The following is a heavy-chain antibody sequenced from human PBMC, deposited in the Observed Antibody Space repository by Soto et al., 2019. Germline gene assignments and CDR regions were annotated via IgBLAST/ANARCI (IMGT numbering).Heavy chain of an antibody. Sequence: QVQLVQSGAEVKKPGASVKVSCKASGYTFTSYDINWVRQATGQGLEWMGWMNPNSGNTGHAQKFQGRVTMTRNTSISTAYMELSSLRSEDTAVYYCAGEVCSGGSCFRMDVWGQGTTVTVSS. J-gene: IGHJ6*02. D-gene: IGHD2-15*01. CDR2: MNPNSGNT. V-gene: IGHV1-8*01. CDR1: GYTFTSYD. CDR3: AGEVCSGGSCFRMDV.